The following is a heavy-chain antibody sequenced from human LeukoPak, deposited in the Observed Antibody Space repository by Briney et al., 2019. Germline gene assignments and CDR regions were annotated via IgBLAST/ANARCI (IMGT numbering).Heavy chain of an antibody. CDR1: GGSISSSSYY. CDR2: IYYSGST. D-gene: IGHD6-13*01. V-gene: IGHV4-39*01. J-gene: IGHJ4*02. Sequence: TSETLSLTCTVSGGSISSSSYYWGWIRQPPGKGLEWIGSIYYSGSTYYNPSLKSRVTLSVDTSKNQFSLKLSSVTAADTAVYYCARHGASSSWETHDYWGQGTLVTVSS. CDR3: ARHGASSSWETHDY.